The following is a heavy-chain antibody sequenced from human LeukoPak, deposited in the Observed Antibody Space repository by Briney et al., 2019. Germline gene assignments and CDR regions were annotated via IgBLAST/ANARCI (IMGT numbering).Heavy chain of an antibody. V-gene: IGHV4-59*01. Sequence: SETLSLTCTVSGGSISSYYWTWIRQPPGKGLEWIGYIYYSGSTNYNPSLKSRVTISVDTSKNQFSRKLSSVTAADTAVYYCARFCSGGRCPDYWGQGTLVTVSS. J-gene: IGHJ4*02. CDR2: IYYSGST. D-gene: IGHD2-15*01. CDR1: GGSISSYY. CDR3: ARFCSGGRCPDY.